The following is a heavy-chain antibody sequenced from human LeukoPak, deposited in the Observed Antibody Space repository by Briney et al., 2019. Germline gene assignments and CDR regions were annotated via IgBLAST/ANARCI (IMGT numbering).Heavy chain of an antibody. CDR2: ISAYNGNT. Sequence: ASVKVSCKASGYTFTSYGISWVRQAPGQGLEWMGWISAYNGNTNYAQKLQGRVTMTTDTSTSTAYVELRSLRSDDTAVYYCARVYYDSSGYYYNYYYYGMDVWGQGTTVTVSS. D-gene: IGHD3-22*01. V-gene: IGHV1-18*01. CDR3: ARVYYDSSGYYYNYYYYGMDV. J-gene: IGHJ6*02. CDR1: GYTFTSYG.